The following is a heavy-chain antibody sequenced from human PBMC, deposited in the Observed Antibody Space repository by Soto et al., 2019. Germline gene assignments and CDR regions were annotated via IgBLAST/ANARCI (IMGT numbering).Heavy chain of an antibody. CDR1: GFTFSSYS. CDR2: ISSSSSYI. V-gene: IGHV3-21*01. CDR3: ARPTDYCSSTSCYGDGQDYFDY. Sequence: PGGSLRLSCAASGFTFSSYSMNWVRQAPGKGLEWVSSISSSSSYIYYADSVKGRFTISRDNAKNSLYLQMNSLRAEDTAVYYCARPTDYCSSTSCYGDGQDYFDYWGQGTLVTVSS. J-gene: IGHJ4*02. D-gene: IGHD2-2*01.